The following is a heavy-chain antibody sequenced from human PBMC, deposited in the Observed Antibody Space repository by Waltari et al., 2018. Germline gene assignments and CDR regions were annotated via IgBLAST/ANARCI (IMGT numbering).Heavy chain of an antibody. V-gene: IGHV2-70*01. Sequence: QVTLSESGPALVKPPLTLPLPCTFSGVSLSTIGMCVSWTRQPPGKALEWLALLDWADDQYYNTSLKSRLTISQDTSKNQVVLTMTNIDPVDTATYYCARLYDSSGYFSYYFDSWGQGTLVTVSS. CDR2: LDWADDQ. J-gene: IGHJ4*02. CDR3: ARLYDSSGYFSYYFDS. D-gene: IGHD3-22*01. CDR1: GVSLSTIGMC.